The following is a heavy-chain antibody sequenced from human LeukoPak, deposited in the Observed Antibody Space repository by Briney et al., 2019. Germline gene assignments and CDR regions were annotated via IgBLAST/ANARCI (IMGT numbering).Heavy chain of an antibody. Sequence: GGSLRLSCAASGFTFSSYAMSWVRQAPGKGLEWVSAISGSGGSTYYADSVKGRFTISRDNSKNTLNLQMNSLRAEDTAVYYCAKDWHYGESSYWGQGTLVTVSS. CDR2: ISGSGGST. D-gene: IGHD4-17*01. CDR3: AKDWHYGESSY. J-gene: IGHJ4*02. V-gene: IGHV3-23*01. CDR1: GFTFSSYA.